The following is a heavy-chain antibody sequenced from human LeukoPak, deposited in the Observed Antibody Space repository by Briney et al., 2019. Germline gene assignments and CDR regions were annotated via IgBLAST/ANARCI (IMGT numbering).Heavy chain of an antibody. CDR3: ARHSGDDSIYFYMDV. D-gene: IGHD5-12*01. J-gene: IGHJ6*03. Sequence: GGSLRLSCAASGFTFSSYAMTWVRQAPGKGLEWVSSITGSGGSTYYVDSVKGRFTISRDNSKNTLYVQMNSLRADDTAEYYCARHSGDDSIYFYMDVWGKGTTVTVSS. CDR2: ITGSGGST. V-gene: IGHV3-23*01. CDR1: GFTFSSYA.